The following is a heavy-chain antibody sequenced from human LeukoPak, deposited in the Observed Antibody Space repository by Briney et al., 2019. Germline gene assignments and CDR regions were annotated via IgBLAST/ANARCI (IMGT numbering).Heavy chain of an antibody. J-gene: IGHJ6*03. CDR2: IIPIFGTA. CDR1: GGTFSSYA. Sequence: ASVKVSCKASGGTFSSYAISWVRQAPGQGLEWMGGIIPIFGTANYAQKFQGRVTITTDESTSTAYMELSSLRSEDTAVYYCARAVVGATTDYYYMDVWGKGTTVTVSS. CDR3: ARAVVGATTDYYYMDV. D-gene: IGHD1-26*01. V-gene: IGHV1-69*05.